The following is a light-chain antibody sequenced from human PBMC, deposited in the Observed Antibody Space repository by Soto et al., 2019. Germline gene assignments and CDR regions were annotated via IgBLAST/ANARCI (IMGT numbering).Light chain of an antibody. V-gene: IGLV2-11*01. CDR3: CSYAGSYTYV. CDR2: DVS. J-gene: IGLJ1*01. Sequence: QSALTQPRSVSGSPGQSVTISCTGTSSDVGGYNYVSWYQQHPGKAPKLMIYDVSKRPSGVPDRFSGSKSGNTASLTISGLQAEDEAAYYCCSYAGSYTYVFGTGTNVTVL. CDR1: SSDVGGYNY.